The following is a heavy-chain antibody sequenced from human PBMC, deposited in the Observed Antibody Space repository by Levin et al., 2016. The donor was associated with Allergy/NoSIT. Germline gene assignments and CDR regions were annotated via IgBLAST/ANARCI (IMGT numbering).Heavy chain of an antibody. Sequence: SETLSLTCTVSGGSINSGSYYWSWIRQPAGKGLEWIGRIYISGSTNYNPSLKSRLTLSIDTSKNQFSLKLSSVTAADTAVYYCARDNPRIVLTDRHSYYNALDVWGQGTTVTVSS. J-gene: IGHJ6*02. V-gene: IGHV4-61*02. D-gene: IGHD1-20*01. CDR1: GGSINSGSYY. CDR2: IYISGST. CDR3: ARDNPRIVLTDRHSYYNALDV.